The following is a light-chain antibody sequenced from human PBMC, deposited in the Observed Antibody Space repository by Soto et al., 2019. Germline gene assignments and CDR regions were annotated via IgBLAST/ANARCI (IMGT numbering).Light chain of an antibody. CDR1: QSLSTN. J-gene: IGKJ1*01. Sequence: KSSDILSVSPGERATLSCRASQSLSTNLAWYQQKPGQAPRLLIYGASNRATGIPDRFSGSGSGTDFTLTISRLEPEDFAVYYCQQYGSSGTFGQGTKVDI. V-gene: IGKV3-20*01. CDR2: GAS. CDR3: QQYGSSGT.